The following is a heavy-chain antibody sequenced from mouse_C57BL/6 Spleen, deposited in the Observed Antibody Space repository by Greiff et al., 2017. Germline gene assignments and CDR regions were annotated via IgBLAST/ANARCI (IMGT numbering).Heavy chain of an antibody. CDR3: TTTTMVTTRGYYYAMDY. CDR1: GYTFTDYE. D-gene: IGHD2-2*01. Sequence: VQLQQSGAELVRPGASVTLSCKASGYTFTDYEMHWVKQTPVHGLEWIGAIDPETGGTAYNQKFKGKAILTADKSSSTAYMELRSLTSEDSAVYYCTTTTMVTTRGYYYAMDYWGQGTSVTVSS. CDR2: IDPETGGT. V-gene: IGHV1-15*01. J-gene: IGHJ4*01.